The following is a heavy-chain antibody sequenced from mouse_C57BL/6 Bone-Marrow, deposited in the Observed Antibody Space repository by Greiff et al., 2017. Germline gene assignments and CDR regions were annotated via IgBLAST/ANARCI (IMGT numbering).Heavy chain of an antibody. CDR1: GFTFSSYA. CDR3: ARAPLRSYFDY. D-gene: IGHD1-1*01. CDR2: LSDGGSYT. J-gene: IGHJ2*01. Sequence: DVMLVESGGGLVKPGGSLKLSCAAFGFTFSSYAMSWVRQTPEKRLEWVATLSDGGSYTYYPDNVKGRFTISRDNAKNNLYLQMSHLKSEDTAMYYCARAPLRSYFDYWGQGTTLTVSS. V-gene: IGHV5-4*03.